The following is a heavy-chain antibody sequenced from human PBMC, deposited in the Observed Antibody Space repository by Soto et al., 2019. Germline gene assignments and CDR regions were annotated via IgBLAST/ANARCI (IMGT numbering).Heavy chain of an antibody. CDR2: INHSGST. CDR3: AREGYCSGGSCRRTVYYYYYMDV. Sequence: PSETLSLTCAVYGGSFSGYYWSWIRQPPGKGLEWIGEINHSGSTNYNPSLKSRVTISVDTSKNQFSLKLSSVTAADTAVYYCAREGYCSGGSCRRTVYYYYYMDVWGKETTVTVSS. V-gene: IGHV4-34*01. D-gene: IGHD2-15*01. J-gene: IGHJ6*03. CDR1: GGSFSGYY.